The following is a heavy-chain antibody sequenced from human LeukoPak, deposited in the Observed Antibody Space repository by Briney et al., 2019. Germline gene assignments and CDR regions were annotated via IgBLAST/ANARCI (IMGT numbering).Heavy chain of an antibody. J-gene: IGHJ4*02. D-gene: IGHD5-18*01. CDR3: ARDATAKVSPIDY. V-gene: IGHV3-21*01. CDR1: GFTFSSYS. Sequence: GGSLRLSCAASGFTFSSYSMNWVRQAPGKGLEWVSSISSSSSYIYYADSVKGRFTISRDNAKNSLYLQMNSLRAEDTAVYYCARDATAKVSPIDYWGQGTLVTVSS. CDR2: ISSSSSYI.